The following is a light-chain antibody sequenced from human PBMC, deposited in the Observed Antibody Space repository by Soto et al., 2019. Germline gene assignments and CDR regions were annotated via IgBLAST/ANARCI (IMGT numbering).Light chain of an antibody. CDR1: SSNVGNHF. V-gene: IGLV1-47*02. CDR2: NSE. Sequence: QSVLTQPPSASGTPGQRVTISCSGSSSNVGNHFVYWYQHLPGTAPRLLIYNSEQRPSRVPDRFSGSKSGASASLAISGLRADDAGDYYCATWDDSLSGRVFGGGTKVTVL. CDR3: ATWDDSLSGRV. J-gene: IGLJ3*02.